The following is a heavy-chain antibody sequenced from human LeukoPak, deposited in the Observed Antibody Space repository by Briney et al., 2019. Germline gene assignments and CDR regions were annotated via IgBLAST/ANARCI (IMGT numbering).Heavy chain of an antibody. CDR3: AREGDLAVAGMIFLNWFDP. J-gene: IGHJ5*02. CDR2: IIPIFGTA. V-gene: IGHV1-69*13. Sequence: SVKVSCKASGGTFSSYAISWARQAPGQGLEWMGGIIPIFGTANYAQKFQGRVTITADESTSTAYMELSSLRSEDTAVYYCAREGDLAVAGMIFLNWFDPWGQGTLVTVSS. D-gene: IGHD6-19*01. CDR1: GGTFSSYA.